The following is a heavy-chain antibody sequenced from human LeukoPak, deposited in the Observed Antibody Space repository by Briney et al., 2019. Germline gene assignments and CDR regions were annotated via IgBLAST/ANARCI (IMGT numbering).Heavy chain of an antibody. J-gene: IGHJ4*02. V-gene: IGHV5-10-1*01. Sequence: GESLKISCKGSGYGFTSYWISWVRQMPGKGLEWMGRIDPSDSYTNYSPSFQGHVTISADKSISTAYLQWSSLKASDTAMYYCARVWYCSSSSCYQIDYWGQGTLVTVSP. CDR2: IDPSDSYT. CDR3: ARVWYCSSSSCYQIDY. CDR1: GYGFTSYW. D-gene: IGHD2-2*01.